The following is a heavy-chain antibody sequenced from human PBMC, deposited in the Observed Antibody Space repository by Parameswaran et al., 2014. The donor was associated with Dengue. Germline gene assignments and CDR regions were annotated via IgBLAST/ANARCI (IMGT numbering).Heavy chain of an antibody. Sequence: PGASVKVSCKASGYTFTSYGISWVRQAPGQGLEWMGWISAYNGNTNYAQKLQGRVTMTTDTSTSTAYMELRSLRSDDTAVYYCARYGSGSYYSRDSNDLNYYMDVWGKGTTVTVSS. D-gene: IGHD3-10*01. CDR2: ISAYNGNT. CDR3: ARYGSGSYYSRDSNDLNYYMDV. CDR1: GYTFTSYG. V-gene: IGHV1-18*01. J-gene: IGHJ6*03.